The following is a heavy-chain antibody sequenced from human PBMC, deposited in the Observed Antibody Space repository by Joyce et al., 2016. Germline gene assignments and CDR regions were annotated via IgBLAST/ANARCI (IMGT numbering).Heavy chain of an antibody. CDR2: IIPVTRTA. CDR1: RGTISKYA. D-gene: IGHD2-15*01. Sequence: QVQLVQSGTEVKKPGSSVKISCKASRGTISKYAINWLRQGPGQGLEWMGGIIPVTRTANYAQKFQARVTITADKSTRTAFMELCSLRSEDTAVYYCARVPGYCSGGTCYENYYHGMDVWGQGTTVSVSS. J-gene: IGHJ6*02. CDR3: ARVPGYCSGGTCYENYYHGMDV. V-gene: IGHV1-69*06.